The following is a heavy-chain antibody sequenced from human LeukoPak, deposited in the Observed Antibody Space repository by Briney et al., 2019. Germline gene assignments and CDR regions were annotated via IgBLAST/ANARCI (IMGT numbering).Heavy chain of an antibody. CDR1: GGSIGRSSYY. Sequence: PSETLSLTCTVSGGSIGRSSYYWGWIRQPPVKGLEWIGNIYYSGSTNYNPSLKSRVTMSVDTSKNQFSLKLSSVTAADTAVYYCARDGYYYGSGSYPFDPWGQGTLVTVSS. D-gene: IGHD3-10*01. J-gene: IGHJ5*02. V-gene: IGHV4-39*07. CDR2: IYYSGST. CDR3: ARDGYYYGSGSYPFDP.